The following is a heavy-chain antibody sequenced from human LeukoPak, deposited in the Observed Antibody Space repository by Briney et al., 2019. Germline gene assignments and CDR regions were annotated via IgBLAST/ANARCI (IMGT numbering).Heavy chain of an antibody. D-gene: IGHD6-25*01. Sequence: GGSLRLSCAASGFRFSSYEMNWVRQAPGEGLEWVSYISASGTLTHYADSVEGRFTISTDKTKNPQYLQMNSPRGQDTAIYYCAVDGSPIYSSGWVYMDVWGKGTTVTISS. CDR1: GFRFSSYE. V-gene: IGHV3-48*03. CDR3: AVDGSPIYSSGWVYMDV. J-gene: IGHJ6*04. CDR2: ISASGTLT.